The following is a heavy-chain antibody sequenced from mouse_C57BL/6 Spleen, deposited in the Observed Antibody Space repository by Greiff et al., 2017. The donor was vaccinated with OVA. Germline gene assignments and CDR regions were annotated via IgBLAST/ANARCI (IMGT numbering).Heavy chain of an antibody. CDR3: ASQHPMGYAMDY. V-gene: IGHV5-4*03. D-gene: IGHD2-3*01. Sequence: EVKLMESGGGLVKPGGSLKLSCAASGFTFSSYAMSWVRQTPEKRLEWVATISDGGSYTYYPDNVKGRFTISRDNAKNNLYLQMSHLKSEDTAMYYCASQHPMGYAMDYWGQGTSVTVSS. CDR1: GFTFSSYA. CDR2: ISDGGSYT. J-gene: IGHJ4*01.